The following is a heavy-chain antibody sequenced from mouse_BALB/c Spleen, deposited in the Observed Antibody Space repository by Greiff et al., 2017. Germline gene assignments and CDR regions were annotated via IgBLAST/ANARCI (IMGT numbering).Heavy chain of an antibody. CDR1: GFTFSSYA. CDR3: AMPYGSSSYWYFDV. CDR2: ISSGGST. D-gene: IGHD1-1*01. J-gene: IGHJ1*01. Sequence: EVQVVESGGGLVKPGGSLKLSCAASGFTFSSYAMSWVRQTPEKRLEWVASISSGGSTYYPDSVKGRFTISRDNARNILYLQMSSLRSEDTAMYYCAMPYGSSSYWYFDVWGAGTTVTVSS. V-gene: IGHV5-6-5*01.